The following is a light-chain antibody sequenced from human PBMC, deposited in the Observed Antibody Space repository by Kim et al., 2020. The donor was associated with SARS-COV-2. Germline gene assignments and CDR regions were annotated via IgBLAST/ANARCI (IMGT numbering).Light chain of an antibody. CDR1: QSVSSY. J-gene: IGKJ3*01. CDR3: QQRINWPIT. CDR2: DAS. V-gene: IGKV3-11*01. Sequence: LSPGERATLSCRASQSVSSYLAWYQQKPGQAPRLLIYDASNRATGIPARFSGSGSGTDFTLTISRLEPEDFAIYYCQQRINWPITFGPGTKVDIK.